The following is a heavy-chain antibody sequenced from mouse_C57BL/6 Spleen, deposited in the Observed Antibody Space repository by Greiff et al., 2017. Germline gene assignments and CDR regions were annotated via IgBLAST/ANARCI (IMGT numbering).Heavy chain of an antibody. V-gene: IGHV5-4*01. J-gene: IGHJ2*01. D-gene: IGHD2-3*01. CDR2: ISDGGSYT. CDR1: GFTFSSYA. Sequence: EVQLMESGGGLVKPGGSLKLSCAASGFTFSSYAMSWVRQTPEKRLEWVATISDGGSYTYYPDNVKGRFTISRDNAKNNLYLQMSHLKSEDTAMYYCARGGYFYFDYWGQGTTLTVSS. CDR3: ARGGYFYFDY.